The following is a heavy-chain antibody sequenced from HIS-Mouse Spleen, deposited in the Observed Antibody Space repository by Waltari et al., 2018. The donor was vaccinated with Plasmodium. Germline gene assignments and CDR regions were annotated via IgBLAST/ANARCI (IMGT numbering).Heavy chain of an antibody. CDR2: ISYDGSNK. J-gene: IGHJ4*02. Sequence: QVQLVESGGGVVQPGGSLGLSCAASGFTFSSYGMPWVRRDPGKGLEWVAIISYDGSNKYYADSVKGRFTISRDNSKNTLYLQMNSLRAEDTAVYYCAKDRRSSSWYVDYWGQGTLVTVSS. CDR1: GFTFSSYG. CDR3: AKDRRSSSWYVDY. V-gene: IGHV3-30*18. D-gene: IGHD6-13*01.